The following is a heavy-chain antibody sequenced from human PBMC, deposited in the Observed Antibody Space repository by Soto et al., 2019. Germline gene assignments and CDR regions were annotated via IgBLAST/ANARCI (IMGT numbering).Heavy chain of an antibody. CDR3: ASFVGIDLGEGFSSSSGYYGMDV. CDR1: GDSVSSNSAA. V-gene: IGHV6-1*01. Sequence: PSQTLSLTCAISGDSVSSNSAAWNWIRQSPSRGLKWLGRTYYMSKWYNDYAVSVKSRITINPDTSKNQFSLQLNSVTPEDTAVYYCASFVGIDLGEGFSSSSGYYGMDVWGQGTTVTVSS. CDR2: TYYMSKWYN. J-gene: IGHJ6*02. D-gene: IGHD6-6*01.